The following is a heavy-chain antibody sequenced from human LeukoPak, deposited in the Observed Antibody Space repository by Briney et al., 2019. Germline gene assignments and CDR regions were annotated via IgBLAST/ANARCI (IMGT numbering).Heavy chain of an antibody. J-gene: IGHJ4*02. V-gene: IGHV3-23*01. CDR3: AEENQLAVSALFDY. CDR1: GFTFNYYA. CDR2: TCGSGGST. D-gene: IGHD2-2*01. Sequence: GESLRLSCAASGFTFNYYAMSWVRQAPGKGLEWVSATCGSGGSTFYADSVKGRFTISRDSSKDTVFLELKSLRADGTAGYFCAEENQLAVSALFDYWGQGTLVTVSS.